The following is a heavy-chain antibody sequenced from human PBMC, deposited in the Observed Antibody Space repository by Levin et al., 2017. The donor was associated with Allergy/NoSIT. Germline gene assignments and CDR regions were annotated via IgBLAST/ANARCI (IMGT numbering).Heavy chain of an antibody. J-gene: IGHJ4*02. CDR2: IISSSSYI. D-gene: IGHD3-22*01. Sequence: PGGSLRLSCAASGFTFSSYSMNWVRQAPGKGLEWVSSIISSSSYIYYADSVKGRFTISRDNAKNSLYLQMNSLRAEDTAVYYCARDRIRDTYYYDSGGYPYFDYWGQGTLVTVSS. CDR3: ARDRIRDTYYYDSGGYPYFDY. CDR1: GFTFSSYS. V-gene: IGHV3-21*01.